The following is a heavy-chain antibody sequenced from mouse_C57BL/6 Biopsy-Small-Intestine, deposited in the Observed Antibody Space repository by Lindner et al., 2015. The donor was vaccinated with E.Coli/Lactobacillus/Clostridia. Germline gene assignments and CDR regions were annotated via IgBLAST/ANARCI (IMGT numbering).Heavy chain of an antibody. CDR1: GYTFTEYT. V-gene: IGHV1-62-2*01. D-gene: IGHD1-1*01. CDR2: FYPGSGSI. J-gene: IGHJ1*03. Sequence: VQLQESGAELVKPGASVKLSCTASGYTFTEYTIHWVKQRSGQGLEWIGWFYPGSGSINYNEKFKDKATLTADKSSSTVYLGLSRLTSEDSAVYFCARHERDGSRYHWYFDVWGTGTTVTVSS. CDR3: ARHERDGSRYHWYFDV.